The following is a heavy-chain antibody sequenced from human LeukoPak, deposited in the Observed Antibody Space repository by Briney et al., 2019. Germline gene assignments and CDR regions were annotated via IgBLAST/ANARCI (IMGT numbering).Heavy chain of an antibody. CDR1: GFTFSSYG. CDR3: AKDWYYYDSSGYYFDY. Sequence: PGRSLRLSCAASGFTFSSYGMHWVRQAPGKGLEWGAVIWYDGSNKYYADSVKGRFTISRDNSKNTLYLQMNSLRAEDTAVYYCAKDWYYYDSSGYYFDYWGQGTLVTVSS. D-gene: IGHD3-22*01. CDR2: IWYDGSNK. J-gene: IGHJ4*02. V-gene: IGHV3-33*06.